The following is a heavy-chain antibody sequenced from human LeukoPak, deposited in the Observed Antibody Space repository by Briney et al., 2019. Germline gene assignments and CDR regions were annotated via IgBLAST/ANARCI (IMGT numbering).Heavy chain of an antibody. J-gene: IGHJ4*02. Sequence: PGGSLRLSCAASGFTFSSYGMHWVRQAPGKGLEWVAVISYDGSNKYYADSVKGRFTISRDNSKNTLYLQMNSLRAEDTAVYYCAKDKLASRGDDYGDYVGYFDYWGQGTLVTVSS. D-gene: IGHD4-17*01. V-gene: IGHV3-30*18. CDR3: AKDKLASRGDDYGDYVGYFDY. CDR1: GFTFSSYG. CDR2: ISYDGSNK.